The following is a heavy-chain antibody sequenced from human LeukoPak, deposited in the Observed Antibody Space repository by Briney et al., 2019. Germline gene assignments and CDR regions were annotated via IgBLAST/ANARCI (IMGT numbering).Heavy chain of an antibody. CDR1: GNTFTGDY. D-gene: IGHD3-10*01. CDR2: INPDTGDT. CDR3: AGGVIIVPSGATWFDP. J-gene: IGHJ5*02. Sequence: ASVKVSCKASGNTFTGDYIHWVRQAPGQGLECMGWINPDTGDTYYAQKFQGRVRMTRDTSIGTAYMELSRLTSDDTAVYYCAGGVIIVPSGATWFDPWGQGTLVTVSS. V-gene: IGHV1-2*02.